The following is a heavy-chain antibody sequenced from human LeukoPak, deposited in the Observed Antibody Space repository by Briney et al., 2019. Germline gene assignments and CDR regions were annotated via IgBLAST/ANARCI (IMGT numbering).Heavy chain of an antibody. Sequence: SVKVSCKASGDTFSNYAISWLRQAPGQGLEWMGGIIPIFDTPNYAQKFQGRVTITAEKSTSTAYMELRSLRSEDTAVYYCARITMSRFDPWGQGTLVTVS. V-gene: IGHV1-69*06. CDR2: IIPIFDTP. CDR3: ARITMSRFDP. D-gene: IGHD3-10*02. J-gene: IGHJ5*02. CDR1: GDTFSNYA.